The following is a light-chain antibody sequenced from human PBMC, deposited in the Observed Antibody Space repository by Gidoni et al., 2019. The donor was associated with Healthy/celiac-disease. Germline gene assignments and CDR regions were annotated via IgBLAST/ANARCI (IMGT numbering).Light chain of an antibody. CDR1: SRAVGSSNL. CDR3: CSYAGSSTVV. V-gene: IGLV2-23*01. CDR2: EGS. Sequence: QSALTQPASVSGSPGPSITISCTGTSRAVGSSNLVSCYQQHPGNAPKLMIYEGSKRPSGVSNRFSGSKSGNTASLTISGLQAEDEADYYCCSYAGSSTVVFGGWTKLTVL. J-gene: IGLJ2*01.